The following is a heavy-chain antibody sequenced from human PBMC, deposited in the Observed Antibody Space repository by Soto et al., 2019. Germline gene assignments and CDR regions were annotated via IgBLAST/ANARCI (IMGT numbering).Heavy chain of an antibody. V-gene: IGHV3-64D*06. CDR1: GFTFSSYG. CDR3: AVVAGSYWFDC. Sequence: GGSLRLSCSASGFTFSSYGMHWVRQAPGKGLEYVSAIKNSGSTTNYADSVKGRFTISSDNSKNMLYLQMSSLTSEDTAVYYCAVVAGSYWFDCWGQGTLVTVSS. CDR2: IKNSGSTT. J-gene: IGHJ4*02. D-gene: IGHD6-19*01.